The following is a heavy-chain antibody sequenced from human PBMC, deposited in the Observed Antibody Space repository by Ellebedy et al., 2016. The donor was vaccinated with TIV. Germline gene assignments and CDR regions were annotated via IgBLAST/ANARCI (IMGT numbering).Heavy chain of an antibody. Sequence: GGSLRLXCAASGFTFDDYTMHWVRQAPGKGLEWVSLISWDGGSTYYADSVKGRFTISRDSSKNSLYLQMNSLRTEDTALYDCAKAFYYGRGWGVGEEDAFDIWGQGTMVTVSS. V-gene: IGHV3-43*01. CDR1: GFTFDDYT. CDR3: AKAFYYGRGWGVGEEDAFDI. J-gene: IGHJ3*02. CDR2: ISWDGGST. D-gene: IGHD1-26*01.